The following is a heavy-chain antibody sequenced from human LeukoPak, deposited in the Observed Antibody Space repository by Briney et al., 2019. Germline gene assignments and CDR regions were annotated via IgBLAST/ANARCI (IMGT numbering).Heavy chain of an antibody. D-gene: IGHD3-22*01. CDR3: AAVSYDSSGYDAFDV. CDR2: IVVCSGNT. CDR1: GFAFTSSA. Sequence: GASVKVSCKSAGFAFTSSAMQWVRQARGQRLEWIGWIVVCSGNTNYAQKFQERVTITREMSTSTAYMELSSLRSEDTPVYYCAAVSYDSSGYDAFDVWGQGKMVTVSS. V-gene: IGHV1-58*02. J-gene: IGHJ3*01.